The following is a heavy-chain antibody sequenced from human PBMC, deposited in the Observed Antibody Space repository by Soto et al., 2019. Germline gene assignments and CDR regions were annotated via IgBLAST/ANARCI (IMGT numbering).Heavy chain of an antibody. V-gene: IGHV4-39*01. CDR2: IYYSGST. CDR3: ARGTTREVGMDV. CDR1: GGSISSSSYY. J-gene: IGHJ6*02. Sequence: QLQLQESGPGLVKPSETLSLTCTVSGGSISSSSYYWGWIRQPPGKGLEWIGSIYYSGSTYYNPSLKSRVTISVDTSKNQFSLKLSSVTAADTAVYYCARGTTREVGMDVWGQGTTVTVSS. D-gene: IGHD4-4*01.